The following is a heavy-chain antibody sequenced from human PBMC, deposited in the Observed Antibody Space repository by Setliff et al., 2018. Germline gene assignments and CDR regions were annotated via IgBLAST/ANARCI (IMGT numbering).Heavy chain of an antibody. CDR1: GDSISSGSYY. D-gene: IGHD3-22*01. CDR2: IHTSGST. V-gene: IGHV4-61*09. J-gene: IGHJ4*02. CDR3: ARHRRDSSGNYFVGLYYFDY. Sequence: SETLSLTCTVSGDSISSGSYYWSWIRQPAGKGLEWIGQIHTSGSTNYSPSLKSRATISLDPSKNQMSLTLNSVTVADTAVYYCARHRRDSSGNYFVGLYYFDYWGQGTPVTVSS.